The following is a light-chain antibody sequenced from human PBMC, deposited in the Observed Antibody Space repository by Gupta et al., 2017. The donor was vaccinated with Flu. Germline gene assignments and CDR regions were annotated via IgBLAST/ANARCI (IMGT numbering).Light chain of an antibody. CDR1: NIASKT. V-gene: IGLV3-21*02. CDR3: QVWDSSSSHHV. Sequence: GSNIASKTVHWYQQRPGQAPVLVVYGDTHRPSGIPERFSGSNSGNTATLTISRVEVGDEADYYCQVWDSSSSHHVFGTGTEVTV. J-gene: IGLJ1*01. CDR2: GDT.